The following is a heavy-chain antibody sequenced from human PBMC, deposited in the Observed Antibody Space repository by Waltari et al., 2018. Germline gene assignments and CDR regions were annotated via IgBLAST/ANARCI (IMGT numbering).Heavy chain of an antibody. CDR3: ARTGGRYYYYYYMDV. Sequence: EVQLVESGGGLVQPGGSLRLSCAASGFTFSRYWMSWVRQAPGKGLEWVANIKQDGSEKYYVDSVKGRFTISRDNAKNSLYLQMNSLRAEDTAVYYCARTGGRYYYYYYMDVWGKGTTVTVSS. J-gene: IGHJ6*03. D-gene: IGHD2-15*01. V-gene: IGHV3-7*01. CDR1: GFTFSRYW. CDR2: IKQDGSEK.